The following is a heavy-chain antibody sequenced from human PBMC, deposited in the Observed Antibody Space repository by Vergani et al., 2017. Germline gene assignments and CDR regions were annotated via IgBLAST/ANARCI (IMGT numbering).Heavy chain of an antibody. J-gene: IGHJ5*02. CDR3: ARDPWDYDSSGYSDP. CDR1: GGSINSYY. V-gene: IGHV4-59*01. Sequence: QVQLQESGPGLVKPSETLSLTCTVSGGSINSYYWSWIRQPPGKGLEWIGYIYYRGSTNYNPSLKSRVTISVDTSKNQFSLKLSSVTASDTAVYYCARDPWDYDSSGYSDPWGQGTLVTVSS. CDR2: IYYRGST. D-gene: IGHD3-22*01.